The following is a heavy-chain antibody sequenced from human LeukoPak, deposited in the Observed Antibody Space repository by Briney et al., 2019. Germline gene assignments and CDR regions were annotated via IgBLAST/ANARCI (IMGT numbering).Heavy chain of an antibody. V-gene: IGHV3-48*03. CDR1: GFTFSSYE. Sequence: GGSLRLSCAASGFTFSSYEMNWVRQAPGKGLEWVSYISSSGSTIYYADSVKGRFTISRDNAKNSLYLQMNSLRAEDTAVYYCAREGWLQLAVAFDIWGQGTMVTVSS. CDR3: AREGWLQLAVAFDI. J-gene: IGHJ3*02. D-gene: IGHD5-24*01. CDR2: ISSSGSTI.